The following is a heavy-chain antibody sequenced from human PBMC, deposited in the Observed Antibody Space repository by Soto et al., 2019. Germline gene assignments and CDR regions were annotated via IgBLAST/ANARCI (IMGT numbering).Heavy chain of an antibody. J-gene: IGHJ4*02. V-gene: IGHV3-23*01. Sequence: VQLLESGGGLVQPGGSLRLSCVASGFTFSSYAMSWFRQAPGQRLEWVATFSGGRDTTWHADPVTGRFTVSRDSSKNTLSLQMNSLRPEDTALYYCSKATSATCTGSICYSFDYWGQGTLVTVSS. D-gene: IGHD2-21*01. CDR1: GFTFSSYA. CDR3: SKATSATCTGSICYSFDY. CDR2: FSGGRDTT.